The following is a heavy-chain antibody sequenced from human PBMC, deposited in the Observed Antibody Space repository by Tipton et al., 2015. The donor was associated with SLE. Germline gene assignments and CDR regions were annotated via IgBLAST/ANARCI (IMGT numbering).Heavy chain of an antibody. D-gene: IGHD4-11*01. Sequence: SLRLSCTGSGFTVGTYEMNWVRQAPGKGLEWVSYIGGSGTTIYYADSVRGRFTISRDSAKNSLYLQMHSLRVEDTAVYYCARGPSYSNLLHYDYWGLGALVTVSS. V-gene: IGHV3-48*03. CDR1: GFTVGTYE. CDR2: IGGSGTTI. CDR3: ARGPSYSNLLHYDY. J-gene: IGHJ4*02.